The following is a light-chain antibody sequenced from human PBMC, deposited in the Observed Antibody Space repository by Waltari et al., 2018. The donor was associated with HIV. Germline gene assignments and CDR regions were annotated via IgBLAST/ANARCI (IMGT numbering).Light chain of an antibody. CDR2: EVS. Sequence: QSALTQPAPVSGSPGQSNTISCTGTSRDVGRYNPVSWYQQHPGKAPKLMIYEVSKRPSGVSNRFSGSKSGNTASLTISGLQAEDEADYYCCSYAGSSTYVFGTGTKVTVL. J-gene: IGLJ1*01. V-gene: IGLV2-23*02. CDR1: SRDVGRYNP. CDR3: CSYAGSSTYV.